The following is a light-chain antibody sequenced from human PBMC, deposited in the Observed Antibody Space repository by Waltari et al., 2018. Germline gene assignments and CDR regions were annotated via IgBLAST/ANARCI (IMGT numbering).Light chain of an antibody. Sequence: QSALTQPRSVSGSAGQSVTISCPGTGSDYVSWYQQLPGKDPKLVIYDVSKRPSGVPDRFSGSKSGTSASLTVSGLQAEDEADYYCCSFEDTWVFGGGTKLTVL. CDR2: DVS. CDR3: CSFEDTWV. J-gene: IGLJ3*02. V-gene: IGLV2-11*01. CDR1: GSDY.